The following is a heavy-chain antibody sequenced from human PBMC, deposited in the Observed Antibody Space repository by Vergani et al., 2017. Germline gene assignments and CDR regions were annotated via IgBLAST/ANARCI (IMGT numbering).Heavy chain of an antibody. CDR3: VREETFYDSVSDYLAGYFDH. Sequence: VQLVESGGGVVQPGGSLRLSCGASGFTFSNYGMHWVRQAPGSGLEWVASISGRSSYVNYAVSVKGRFTISRDNAKNSLFLQMNSLRAEDTAVYYCVREETFYDSVSDYLAGYFDHWGQGALVTVSS. J-gene: IGHJ4*02. D-gene: IGHD3-3*01. V-gene: IGHV3-21*06. CDR2: ISGRSSYV. CDR1: GFTFSNYG.